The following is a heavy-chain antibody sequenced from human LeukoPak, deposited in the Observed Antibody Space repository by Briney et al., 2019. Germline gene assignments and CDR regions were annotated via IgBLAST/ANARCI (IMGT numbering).Heavy chain of an antibody. CDR2: IYSDGVT. V-gene: IGHV3-66*02. J-gene: IGHJ5*02. CDR1: GFIVNSYA. Sequence: GGSLRLSCAASGFIVNSYAMSWVRQAPGKGPAWVSPIYSDGVTQYADSVKGRFTISRDNSKNTLYLQMNSLRDEDTAVYFCARDRAEGKTWVEFDPWGQGTLVTVSS. CDR3: ARDRAEGKTWVEFDP.